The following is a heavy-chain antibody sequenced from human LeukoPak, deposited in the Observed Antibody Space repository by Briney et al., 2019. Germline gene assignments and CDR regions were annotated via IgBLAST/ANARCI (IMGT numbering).Heavy chain of an antibody. CDR2: IYPGDSDT. V-gene: IGHV5-51*01. D-gene: IGHD2-2*01. CDR1: GYSFTNYW. Sequence: GESLKISCKGSGYSFTNYWIGWVRQMPGKGLEFMGIIYPGDSDTRYSPSFEGQVTISADKSISTAYLQWSSLKASDTAMYYCARTFCSSTDCFGSNFYYYYYMDVWGKGTTVTVSS. J-gene: IGHJ6*03. CDR3: ARTFCSSTDCFGSNFYYYYYMDV.